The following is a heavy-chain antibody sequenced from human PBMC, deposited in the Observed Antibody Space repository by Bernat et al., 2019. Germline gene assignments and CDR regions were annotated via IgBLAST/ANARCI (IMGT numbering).Heavy chain of an antibody. J-gene: IGHJ3*02. Sequence: EVQLVESGGGLVKPGGSLRLSCAASGFTFSSYSMNWVRQAPGKGLEWVSSISSSSSYIYYSDSVKGRFTISRDNAKNSLYLQMNSLRAEDTAVYYCARAGSSSWDDAFDIWCQGTMVTVSS. D-gene: IGHD6-13*01. CDR3: ARAGSSSWDDAFDI. CDR1: GFTFSSYS. CDR2: ISSSSSYI. V-gene: IGHV3-21*01.